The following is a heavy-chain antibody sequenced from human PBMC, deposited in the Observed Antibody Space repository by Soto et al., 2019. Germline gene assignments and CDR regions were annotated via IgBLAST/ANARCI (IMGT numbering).Heavy chain of an antibody. CDR1: GFTFSSYA. CDR3: ANQIAVAGYFDY. D-gene: IGHD6-19*01. Sequence: EVQLLESGGGLVQPGGSLRLSCAASGFTFSSYAMSWVRQAPGKGLEWVSAISGSGGSTYYADSVKGRFTISRDNSKNTQYLQMNSLRAEDTAVYYCANQIAVAGYFDYWGQGTLVTVSS. J-gene: IGHJ4*02. CDR2: ISGSGGST. V-gene: IGHV3-23*01.